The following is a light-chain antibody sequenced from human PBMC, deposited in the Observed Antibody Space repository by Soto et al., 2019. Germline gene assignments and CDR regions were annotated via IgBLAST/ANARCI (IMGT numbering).Light chain of an antibody. Sequence: DIQMTQSPSSLSASVGDRVTVTCRASQTISRYLNWYQQNPGKAHKLLIYDASSLQSRVPSRFIGSGSRTAFTLTTSSLDPDDFATYYRHQNSDIPYAFGQGTQLEIK. CDR3: HQNSDIPYA. J-gene: IGKJ2*01. CDR2: DAS. CDR1: QTISRY. V-gene: IGKV1-39*01.